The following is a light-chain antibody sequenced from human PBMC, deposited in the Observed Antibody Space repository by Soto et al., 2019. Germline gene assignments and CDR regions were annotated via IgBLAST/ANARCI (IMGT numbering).Light chain of an antibody. CDR1: QSVNNN. J-gene: IGKJ4*01. Sequence: EIVMTQSPATLSVSPGERATLSCRASQSVNNNLAWYQQKPGQAPRLLIYGASARATGIPARFSGSGSGTEFTVTIGSLQSEDFAFYYCQQYNNWPLAFGGGTKVEIK. CDR3: QQYNNWPLA. CDR2: GAS. V-gene: IGKV3-15*01.